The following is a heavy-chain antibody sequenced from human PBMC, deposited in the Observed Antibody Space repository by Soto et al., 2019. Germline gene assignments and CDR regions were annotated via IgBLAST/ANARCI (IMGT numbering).Heavy chain of an antibody. D-gene: IGHD3-22*01. CDR2: IKSKTDGGTT. CDR1: GFTFSNAW. CDR3: RGYYYDVSYFDL. V-gene: IGHV3-15*01. Sequence: EVQLVESGGGLVKPGGSLRLSCAASGFTFSNAWMSWVRQAPGKGLEWVGRIKSKTDGGTTDYAAPVKGRFTISRDDSKNTLYLQMNSLKTEDTAVYYCRGYYYDVSYFDLWGRGTLVTVSS. J-gene: IGHJ2*01.